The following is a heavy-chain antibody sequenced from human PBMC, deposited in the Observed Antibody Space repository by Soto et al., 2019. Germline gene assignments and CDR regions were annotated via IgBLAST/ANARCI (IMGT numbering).Heavy chain of an antibody. J-gene: IGHJ4*02. V-gene: IGHV4-38-2*02. D-gene: IGHD3-22*01. Sequence: SETLSLTCTVSGYSISGGYYWGWIRQPPGKGLEWIGSIYRSGTTNYNPSLKSRVTISVDTSENQFSLKLSSVTATDTAVYYCAREWFGDSSGYFNYWGQGTLVTVSS. CDR2: IYRSGTT. CDR1: GYSISGGYY. CDR3: AREWFGDSSGYFNY.